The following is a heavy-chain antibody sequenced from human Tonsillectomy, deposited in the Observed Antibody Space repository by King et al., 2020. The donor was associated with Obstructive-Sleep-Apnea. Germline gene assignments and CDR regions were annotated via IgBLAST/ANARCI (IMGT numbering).Heavy chain of an antibody. D-gene: IGHD3-9*01. J-gene: IGHJ4*02. Sequence: VQLQESGPGLVKPSETLSLTCTVSGYSISSGYYWGWIRQPPGKGLEWIGTIYHSGGTYYNPSLKSRVTISVDTSKNQVSLKLSSVTAADTAVYYCARNIQYFDWSREPDDYWGQGTLVTVSS. CDR1: GYSISSGYY. V-gene: IGHV4-38-2*02. CDR2: IYHSGGT. CDR3: ARNIQYFDWSREPDDY.